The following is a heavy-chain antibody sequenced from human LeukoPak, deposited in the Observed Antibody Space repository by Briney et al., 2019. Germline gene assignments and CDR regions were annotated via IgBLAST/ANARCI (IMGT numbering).Heavy chain of an antibody. CDR3: ARYWVPDIVVVPAARDDAFDI. CDR1: GYSFTTYW. J-gene: IGHJ3*02. CDR2: IYPGDSDT. D-gene: IGHD2-2*01. Sequence: GESLKISCKVSGYSFTTYWIGWVRQMPGKGLEWMGIIYPGDSDTRYGPSFQGQVTISADKSISTAYLQWSSLKASDTAMYYCARYWVPDIVVVPAARDDAFDIWGQGTMVTVSS. V-gene: IGHV5-51*01.